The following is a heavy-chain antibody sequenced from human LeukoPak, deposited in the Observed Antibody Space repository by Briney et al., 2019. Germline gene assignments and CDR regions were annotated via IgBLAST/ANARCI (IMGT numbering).Heavy chain of an antibody. Sequence: SETLSLTCTVSGGSIRSYYWSWIRQPPGKGLEWIGYIYYSGDTSYNPSLESRVTISVDTSKNQFSLKLRSGAAADAAVYYCARRPRGSGWYYFDYWGLGALVIVCS. J-gene: IGHJ4*02. V-gene: IGHV4-59*12. D-gene: IGHD6-19*01. CDR3: ARRPRGSGWYYFDY. CDR1: GGSIRSYY. CDR2: IYYSGDT.